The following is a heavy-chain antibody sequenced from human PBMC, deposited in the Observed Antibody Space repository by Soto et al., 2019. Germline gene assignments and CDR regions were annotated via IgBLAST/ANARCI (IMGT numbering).Heavy chain of an antibody. D-gene: IGHD2-2*01. CDR2: ISGSGGST. Sequence: EVQLLESGGGLVQPGGSLRLSCAASGFTFSSYAMSWVRQAPGKGLEWVSAISGSGGSTYYADSVKGRFTISRDNSKNTLYLQMNRLRAEDTAVYYCAIVRGRCSSTSCYRFDYWGQGDLVTVSS. J-gene: IGHJ4*02. CDR3: AIVRGRCSSTSCYRFDY. V-gene: IGHV3-23*01. CDR1: GFTFSSYA.